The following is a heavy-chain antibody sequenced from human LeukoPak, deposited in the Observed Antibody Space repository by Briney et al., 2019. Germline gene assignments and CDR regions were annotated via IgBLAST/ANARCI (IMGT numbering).Heavy chain of an antibody. V-gene: IGHV4-30-4*01. D-gene: IGHD4-17*01. CDR3: ARGDMGDYEDY. J-gene: IGHJ4*02. CDR2: IYYSGST. CDR1: GGSINSGDYY. Sequence: PSETLSLTCTVSGGSINSGDYYWSWIRQPPGKGLEWIGYIYYSGSTYYNPSLKSRVTISVDTSKNQFSLKLSSVTAADTAVYYCARGDMGDYEDYWGQGTLVTVSS.